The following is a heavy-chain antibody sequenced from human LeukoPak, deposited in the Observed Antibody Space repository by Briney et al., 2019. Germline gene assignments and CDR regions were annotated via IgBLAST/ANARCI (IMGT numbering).Heavy chain of an antibody. D-gene: IGHD1-1*01. V-gene: IGHV4-59*01. CDR3: ARQQFSQLYYFDN. CDR2: IYYTGST. CDR1: VGSISSYY. J-gene: IGHJ4*02. Sequence: PSETLSLTCTVTVGSISSYYWSCIWHPPRKGREWIGYIYYTGSTNYNPSLKSRVTISVDTSKNQFSLKLSSVTAADTAVYYCARQQFSQLYYFDNWGQGTLVTVSS.